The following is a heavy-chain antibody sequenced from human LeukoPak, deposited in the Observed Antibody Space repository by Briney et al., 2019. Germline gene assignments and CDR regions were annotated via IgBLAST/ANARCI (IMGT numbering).Heavy chain of an antibody. CDR1: GGSISSYY. Sequence: SETLSPTCTVSGGSISSYYWSWIRQPAGKGLEWIGRIYTSGSTNYNPSLKSRVTMSVDTSKNQFSLKLSSVTAADAAVYYCARNVAARHPTYYYYYMDVWGKGTTVTVSS. CDR2: IYTSGST. V-gene: IGHV4-4*07. D-gene: IGHD6-6*01. CDR3: ARNVAARHPTYYYYYMDV. J-gene: IGHJ6*03.